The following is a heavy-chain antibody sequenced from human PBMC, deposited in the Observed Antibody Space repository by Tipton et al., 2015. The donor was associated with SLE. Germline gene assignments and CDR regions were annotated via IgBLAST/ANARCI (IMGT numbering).Heavy chain of an antibody. D-gene: IGHD2/OR15-2a*01. J-gene: IGHJ3*02. V-gene: IGHV1-8*01. Sequence: QLVQSGAEVKKPGASVKVSCKASGYTFTSHDISWVRQAAGQGLEWMGWMSPNSGYTGYAEKFQGRVIMTRDTAISTAYMELSTLRYEDTAVYYCARSYGFDNSANHHDAFDIWGQGTVITVSS. CDR2: MSPNSGYT. CDR1: GYTFTSHD. CDR3: ARSYGFDNSANHHDAFDI.